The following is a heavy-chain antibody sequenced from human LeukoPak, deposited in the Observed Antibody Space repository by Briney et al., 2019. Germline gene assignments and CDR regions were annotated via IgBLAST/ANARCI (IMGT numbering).Heavy chain of an antibody. Sequence: PSETLSLTCSVSGDSISDGGYYWRWIRQHPGKGLEWVAYIYYSETTYSNPALKSHVSLSVDAWDNQFSLSLTSVTAADTAIYFCVRGGFYVKYWGQGKLVTVSS. D-gene: IGHD3-22*01. J-gene: IGHJ4*02. CDR1: GDSISDGGYY. CDR3: VRGGFYVKY. V-gene: IGHV4-31*01. CDR2: IYYSETT.